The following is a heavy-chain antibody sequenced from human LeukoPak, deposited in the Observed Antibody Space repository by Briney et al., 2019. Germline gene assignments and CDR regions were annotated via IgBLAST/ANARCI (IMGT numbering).Heavy chain of an antibody. D-gene: IGHD6-19*01. J-gene: IGHJ5*02. CDR3: ARVRAVAGWFDP. CDR1: GYTFTGYY. V-gene: IGHV1-2*02. CDR2: INPNSGGT. Sequence: ASVKASCKASGYTFTGYYMHWVRQAPGQGLEWMGWINPNSGGTNYAQKFQGRVTMTRDTSISTAYMELSRLRSDDTAVYYCARVRAVAGWFDPWGQGTLVTVSS.